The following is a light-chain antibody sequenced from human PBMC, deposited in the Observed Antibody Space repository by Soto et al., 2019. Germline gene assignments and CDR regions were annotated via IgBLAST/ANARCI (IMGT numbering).Light chain of an antibody. V-gene: IGKV3-20*01. CDR3: QQYGRSWWT. Sequence: EIVLTQSPGTLSLSPGERATLSCRTSQSVSSSYLAWYQQKPGQAPRLLIYGASSRGTGIPDRFSGSGSGTDFTLTISRLEPEDCAVYYCQQYGRSWWTFGQGTKVEIK. J-gene: IGKJ1*01. CDR2: GAS. CDR1: QSVSSSY.